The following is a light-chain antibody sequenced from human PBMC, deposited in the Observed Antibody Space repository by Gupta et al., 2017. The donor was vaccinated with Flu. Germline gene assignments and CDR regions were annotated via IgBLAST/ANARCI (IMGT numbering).Light chain of an antibody. CDR2: SNN. Sequence: SVLTPASLASGTTSPSLASPCSGSTSNIGSHIVNWYQQLPGTAPKILIYSNNQRPSGVPDRFSGSKSGTSASLAISGLQSEDEADYYCATWDDSLNGLVFGGGTKLTVL. CDR3: ATWDDSLNGLV. J-gene: IGLJ3*02. V-gene: IGLV1-44*01. CDR1: TSNIGSHI.